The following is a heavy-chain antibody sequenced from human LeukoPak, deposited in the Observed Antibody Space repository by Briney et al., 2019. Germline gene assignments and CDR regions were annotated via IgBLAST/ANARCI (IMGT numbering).Heavy chain of an antibody. CDR3: ASGGYSYGFDY. D-gene: IGHD5-18*01. Sequence: SETLSLTCAVSGGSISSGGYSWCWIRQPPGKGLEWIGYIYHNGNTYYSPSLKSRVTISVDRSKNQLSLKLSSVTAADTAMYYCASGGYSYGFDYWGQGTLVTVSS. CDR2: IYHNGNT. V-gene: IGHV4-30-2*01. J-gene: IGHJ4*02. CDR1: GGSISSGGYS.